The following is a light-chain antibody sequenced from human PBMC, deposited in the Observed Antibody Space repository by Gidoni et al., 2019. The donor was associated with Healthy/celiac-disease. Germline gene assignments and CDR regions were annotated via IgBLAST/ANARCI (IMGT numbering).Light chain of an antibody. J-gene: IGKJ2*01. V-gene: IGKV1-39*01. CDR2: AAS. CDR1: QSISSY. CDR3: QQSYSTPYT. Sequence: DIQMTQSPSSLSASVGDRVTITCRASQSISSYLNWDQQKPGKAPKLLIYAASSLQSGVPSRFSVSGSGTDFTLTIGSLQPEDFATYYCQQSYSTPYTFGQGTKLEIK.